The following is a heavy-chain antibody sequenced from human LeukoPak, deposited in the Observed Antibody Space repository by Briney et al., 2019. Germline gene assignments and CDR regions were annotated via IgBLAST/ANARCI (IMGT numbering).Heavy chain of an antibody. CDR3: AKGSQDYHDSSGYQRAA. CDR1: GFTFSSYA. Sequence: PGGSLRLSCAASGFTFSSYAMSWVRQAPGKGLEWVSAISGSGGSTYYADSVKGRFTISRDNSKNTLYLQMNSLRAEDTAVYYCAKGSQDYHDSSGYQRAAWGQGTLVTVSS. D-gene: IGHD3-22*01. J-gene: IGHJ5*02. CDR2: ISGSGGST. V-gene: IGHV3-23*01.